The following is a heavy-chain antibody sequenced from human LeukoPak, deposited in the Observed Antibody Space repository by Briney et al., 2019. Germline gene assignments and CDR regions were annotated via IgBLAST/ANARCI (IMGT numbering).Heavy chain of an antibody. CDR2: IYYSGST. Sequence: NPSETLSLTCTVSGGSISSGDYYWSWIRQPPGKGLEWIGYIYYSGSTYYNPSLKSRVTISVDTSKNQFSLKLSSVTAADTAVYYCARVGGSHAWGIVVVTYFDYWGQGTLVTVSS. J-gene: IGHJ4*02. D-gene: IGHD2-21*02. CDR3: ARVGGSHAWGIVVVTYFDY. CDR1: GGSISSGDYY. V-gene: IGHV4-30-4*08.